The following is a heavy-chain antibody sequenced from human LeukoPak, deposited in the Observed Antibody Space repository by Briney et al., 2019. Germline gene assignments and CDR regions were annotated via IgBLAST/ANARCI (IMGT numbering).Heavy chain of an antibody. V-gene: IGHV4-59*12. D-gene: IGHD2-15*01. CDR2: IYYSGST. Sequence: SETLSLTCTVSGGSISSYYWSWIRQPPGKGLEWIGSIYYSGSTYYNPSLKSRVTISVDTSKNQFSLKLSSVTAADTAVYYCARGGFVVVVAATEDAFDIWGQGTMVTVSS. J-gene: IGHJ3*02. CDR3: ARGGFVVVVAATEDAFDI. CDR1: GGSISSYY.